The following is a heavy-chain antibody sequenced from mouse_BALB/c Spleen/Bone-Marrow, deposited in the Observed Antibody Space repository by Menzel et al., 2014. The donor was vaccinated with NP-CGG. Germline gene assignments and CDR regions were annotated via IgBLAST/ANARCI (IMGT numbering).Heavy chain of an antibody. J-gene: IGHJ4*01. Sequence: QVQLQQSGAELVRPGSSVKISCKASGYVFSTYWMNWVKQRPGQGLERIGQIYPGDGDTNYNGKFKDKVILTADKSSSTAYMQLSSPTSEDSAVYFCARSGKGAMDYWGQGTSVTVSS. D-gene: IGHD2-1*01. V-gene: IGHV1-80*01. CDR1: GYVFSTYW. CDR2: IYPGDGDT. CDR3: ARSGKGAMDY.